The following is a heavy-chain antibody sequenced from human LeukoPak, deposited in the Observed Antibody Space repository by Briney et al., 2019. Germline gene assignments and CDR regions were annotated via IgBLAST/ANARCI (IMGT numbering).Heavy chain of an antibody. V-gene: IGHV3-21*01. J-gene: IGHJ6*04. CDR3: ARDYGSGSYDYYGMDV. D-gene: IGHD3-10*01. Sequence: GGSLRLPCAASGFTFSSYSMNWVRQAPGKGLEWVSSISSSSSYIYYADSVKGRFTISRDNAKNSLYLQMNSLRAEDTAVYYCARDYGSGSYDYYGMDVWGKGTTVTVSS. CDR1: GFTFSSYS. CDR2: ISSSSSYI.